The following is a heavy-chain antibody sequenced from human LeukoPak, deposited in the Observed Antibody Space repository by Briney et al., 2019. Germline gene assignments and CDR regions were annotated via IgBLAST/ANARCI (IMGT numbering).Heavy chain of an antibody. J-gene: IGHJ4*02. V-gene: IGHV1-69*13. D-gene: IGHD3-22*01. CDR2: IIPIFGTA. CDR3: TYYYGSSGYFGH. CDR1: GGTFSSYA. Sequence: ASVKVSCKASGGTFSSYAISWVRQAPGQGLEWMGGIIPIFGTANYAQKFQGRVTITADESTSTAYMELSSLRSEDTAVYYCTYYYGSSGYFGHWGQGTLVTVSS.